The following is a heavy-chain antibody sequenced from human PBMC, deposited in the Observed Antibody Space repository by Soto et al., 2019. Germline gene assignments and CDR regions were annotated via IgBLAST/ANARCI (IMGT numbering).Heavy chain of an antibody. Sequence: QVQLVQSGAEVKKPGSSVKVSCKASGGTFSNYPVSWVRQAPGQGLEWMGGFIPIFGTVNYAQKFQGRLTITADESPSTAYMELSSLRSEDTAVYYCARGNHRWLQLWYFDLWGRGTLVTVSS. V-gene: IGHV1-69*12. J-gene: IGHJ2*01. D-gene: IGHD5-12*01. CDR3: ARGNHRWLQLWYFDL. CDR1: GGTFSNYP. CDR2: FIPIFGTV.